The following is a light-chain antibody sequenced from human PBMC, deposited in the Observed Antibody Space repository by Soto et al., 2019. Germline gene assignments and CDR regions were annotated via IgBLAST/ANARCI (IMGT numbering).Light chain of an antibody. V-gene: IGKV3-15*01. CDR3: QQTYSDIS. CDR1: QRISSN. Sequence: EVVMTQSPATLSVSPGERATLSCRASQRISSNLAWYQQRRGQAPRLLIYGASTRAPGIPARFSGSGSETEFTLTISSLQSEDFAVYYCQQTYSDISFGGGTKV. J-gene: IGKJ4*01. CDR2: GAS.